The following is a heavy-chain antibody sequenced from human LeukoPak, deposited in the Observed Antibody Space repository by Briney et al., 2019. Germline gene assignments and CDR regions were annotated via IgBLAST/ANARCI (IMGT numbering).Heavy chain of an antibody. V-gene: IGHV1-18*01. D-gene: IGHD5-12*01. Sequence: ASGKVSCKASGYTFTSYGISWVRQAPGQGLEWMGWISAYNGNTNYAQKLQGRVTMTTDTSTSTAYMELRSLRSDDTAVYYCARPIYSGYDFDYWGQGTLVTVSS. CDR2: ISAYNGNT. CDR1: GYTFTSYG. J-gene: IGHJ4*02. CDR3: ARPIYSGYDFDY.